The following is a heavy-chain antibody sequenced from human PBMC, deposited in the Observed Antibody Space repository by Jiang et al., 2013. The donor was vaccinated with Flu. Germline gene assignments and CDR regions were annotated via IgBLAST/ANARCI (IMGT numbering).Heavy chain of an antibody. CDR3: ARLRWLHLSEGDAFDI. CDR1: GYTLTNFE. Sequence: SGAEVKKPGASVKVSCKASGYTLTNFEMHWVRQAPRQGPEWVGMINTVSGSTNYDQRFQGRVTMTRDTSTSTVYMQLNSLRSGDTAVYYCARLRWLHLSEGDAFDIWGQGTMVIVSS. J-gene: IGHJ3*02. V-gene: IGHV1-46*01. CDR2: INTVSGST. D-gene: IGHD5-24*01.